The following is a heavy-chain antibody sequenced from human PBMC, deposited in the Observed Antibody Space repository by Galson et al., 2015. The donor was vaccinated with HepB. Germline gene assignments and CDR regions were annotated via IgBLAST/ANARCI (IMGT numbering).Heavy chain of an antibody. V-gene: IGHV1-3*01. Sequence: SVKVSCKASGYTFTSYAMHWVRQAPGQRLEWMGWINAGNGNTKYSQKFQGRVTITRDTSASTAYMELSSLRSEDTAVYYCARVGYSSSPPSYYCYYYMDVWGKGATVTVSS. D-gene: IGHD6-6*01. J-gene: IGHJ6*03. CDR2: INAGNGNT. CDR3: ARVGYSSSPPSYYCYYYMDV. CDR1: GYTFTSYA.